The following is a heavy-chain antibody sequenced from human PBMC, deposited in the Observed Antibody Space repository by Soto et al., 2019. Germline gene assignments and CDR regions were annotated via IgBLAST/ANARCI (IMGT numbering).Heavy chain of an antibody. D-gene: IGHD3-10*01. CDR2: IIPIFGTA. J-gene: IGHJ6*03. V-gene: IGHV1-69*13. CDR3: ARGVMVRGVIIRSYSYSMNV. CDR1: GGTFSSYA. Sequence: SVKVSCKASGGTFSSYAISWVRQAPGQGLEWMGGIIPIFGTANYAQKFQGRVTITADESTSTAYMELRSLRSDDTAVYYCARGVMVRGVIIRSYSYSMNVWGKGPTVTVSS.